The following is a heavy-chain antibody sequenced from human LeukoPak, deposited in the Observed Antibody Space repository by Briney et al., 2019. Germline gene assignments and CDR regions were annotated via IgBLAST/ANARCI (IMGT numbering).Heavy chain of an antibody. Sequence: PSETLSLTCTVSGGSISSYYWSWIRQPPGKGLEWIGYIYYSGSTNYNPSLKSRVTISVDTSKNQFSLKLSSVTAADTAVYYCARANDLEDGHSGSFTYWGQGTLVTVSS. CDR1: GGSISSYY. D-gene: IGHD1-26*01. CDR3: ARANDLEDGHSGSFTY. V-gene: IGHV4-59*01. CDR2: IYYSGST. J-gene: IGHJ4*02.